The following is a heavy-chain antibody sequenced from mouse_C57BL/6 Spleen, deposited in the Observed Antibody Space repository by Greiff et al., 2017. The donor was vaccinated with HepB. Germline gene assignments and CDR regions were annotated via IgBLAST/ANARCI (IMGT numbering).Heavy chain of an antibody. J-gene: IGHJ3*01. D-gene: IGHD2-1*01. CDR1: GFNIKDYY. V-gene: IGHV14-1*01. CDR2: IDPEDGDT. CDR3: TTSQDLLWSFAY. Sequence: EVQLQQSGAELVRPGASVKLSCTASGFNIKDYYMHWVKQRPEQGLEWIGRIDPEDGDTEYAPKFQGKATMTADTSSNTAYLQFSSLTSEDTAVYYCTTSQDLLWSFAYWGQGTLVTVSA.